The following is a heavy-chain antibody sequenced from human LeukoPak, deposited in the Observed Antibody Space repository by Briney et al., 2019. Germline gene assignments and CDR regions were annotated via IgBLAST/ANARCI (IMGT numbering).Heavy chain of an antibody. CDR1: GYTFTGYY. CDR2: ISGYDGKT. CDR3: ARDQPRRGPGNHDY. Sequence: ASVKVSCKASGYTFTGYYMHWVRQAPGQGLEWMGWISGYDGKTSYAQKLRDRVTMLRDTDTSTVYMELRSLTTDDTAVYYCARDQPRRGPGNHDYWGQGTLVTVSS. V-gene: IGHV1-18*04. D-gene: IGHD1-26*01. J-gene: IGHJ4*02.